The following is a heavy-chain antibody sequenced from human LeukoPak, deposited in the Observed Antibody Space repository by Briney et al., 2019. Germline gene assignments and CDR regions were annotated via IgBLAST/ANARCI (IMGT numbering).Heavy chain of an antibody. J-gene: IGHJ5*02. V-gene: IGHV4-34*01. D-gene: IGHD2-15*01. CDR3: ARAVIVVAAATQRNWLDP. CDR2: INHSGIT. CDR1: GGSFSLYY. Sequence: SETLSLTCAVYGGSFSLYYWTWIRQSPGKGLEWIGEINHSGITDYNPSLRSRVTISVDTSKNQFSLKLSSVTAADTAIYYCARAVIVVAAATQRNWLDPWGQGTLVTVSS.